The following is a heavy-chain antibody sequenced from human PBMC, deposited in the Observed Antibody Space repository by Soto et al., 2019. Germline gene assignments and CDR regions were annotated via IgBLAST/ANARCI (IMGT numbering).Heavy chain of an antibody. J-gene: IGHJ4*02. CDR3: AEETYSGSSHFDY. V-gene: IGHV3-23*01. CDR1: GFTFSSSA. CDR2: ISDSGVST. Sequence: GGSLRLSCAASGFTFSSSAMSWVRQAPGKGLDWVSSISDSGVSTYYADSVKGRFTISRDNSKSTLYLLMNSLRAEDTAVYYCAEETYSGSSHFDYWGQGTLVTVSS. D-gene: IGHD1-26*01.